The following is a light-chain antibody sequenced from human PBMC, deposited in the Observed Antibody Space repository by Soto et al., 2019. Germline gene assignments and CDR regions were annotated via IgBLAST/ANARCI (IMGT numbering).Light chain of an antibody. Sequence: VLTQSPGTLSLSPGERATLSCRASQSVSSNLAWYQQKPGQAPRLLIYDASNRATGIPARFSGSGSGTDFTLTISSLEPEDFAVYYCQQRSNWPPTFGQGTRLEIK. V-gene: IGKV3-11*01. CDR3: QQRSNWPPT. J-gene: IGKJ5*01. CDR2: DAS. CDR1: QSVSSN.